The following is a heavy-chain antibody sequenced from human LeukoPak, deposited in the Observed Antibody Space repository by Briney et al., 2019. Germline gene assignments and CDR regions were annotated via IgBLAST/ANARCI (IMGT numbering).Heavy chain of an antibody. D-gene: IGHD3-10*01. J-gene: IGHJ6*03. CDR1: GGSFSGYY. V-gene: IGHV4-34*01. CDR3: ARVLYYYGSGSYYPPYYYYYYMDV. CDR2: INHSGST. Sequence: SEALSLTCAVYGGSFSGYYWSWIRQPPGKGLEWIGEINHSGSTNYNPSLKSRITISVDTSKNQFSLKLSSVTAADTAVYYCARVLYYYGSGSYYPPYYYYYYMDVWGKGTTVTVSS.